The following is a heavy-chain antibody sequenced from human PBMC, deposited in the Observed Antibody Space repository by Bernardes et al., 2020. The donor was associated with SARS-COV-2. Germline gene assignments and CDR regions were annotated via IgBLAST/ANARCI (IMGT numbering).Heavy chain of an antibody. V-gene: IGHV3-64D*06. D-gene: IGHD2-21*01. CDR2: ITSNGGTA. Sequence: GGSLRLSCSTFGFTFSSYAMHWVRQAPGKGLEYVSAITSNGGTAYYTDSVKGRFTISRDNSKSTLYLQMSSLRAEDTAVYFCVKGGPTLFVVVPASTDYWGQGTLVTVSS. J-gene: IGHJ4*02. CDR1: GFTFSSYA. CDR3: VKGGPTLFVVVPASTDY.